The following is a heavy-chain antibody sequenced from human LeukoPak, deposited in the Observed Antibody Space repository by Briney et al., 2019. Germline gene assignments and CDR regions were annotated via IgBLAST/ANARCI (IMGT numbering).Heavy chain of an antibody. CDR1: GESISNSRHY. CDR2: IYPSGNT. V-gene: IGHV4-61*02. D-gene: IGHD3-10*01. J-gene: IGHJ3*01. CDR3: ARGGYYGLF. Sequence: SETLSLTCTVSGESISNSRHYWSWIRQPAGKGLEWIGRIYPSGNTNYNPSLKSRLTISLDTSKNQFSLNLKSVTAADTAVYYCARGGYYGLFRGQGTMVTVSS.